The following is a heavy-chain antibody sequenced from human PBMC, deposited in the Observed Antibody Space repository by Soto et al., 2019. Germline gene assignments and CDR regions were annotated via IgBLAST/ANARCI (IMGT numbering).Heavy chain of an antibody. CDR2: IYSDGTT. J-gene: IGHJ4*02. CDR3: AILSN. D-gene: IGHD6-6*01. CDR1: GFTVSSNY. V-gene: IGHV3-53*01. Sequence: GSLRLSCAPSGFTVSSNYMNWVRQAPGKGLEWLSIIYSDGTTYYADSVKGRFTISRDNFKNTLYLQMNNLRDEDTAVYYCAILSNWDQETLVTVYS.